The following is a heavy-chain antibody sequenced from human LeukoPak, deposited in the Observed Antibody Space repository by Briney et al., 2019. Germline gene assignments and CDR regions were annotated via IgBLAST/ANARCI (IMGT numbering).Heavy chain of an antibody. CDR2: VFDGKTT. CDR1: GESLNYYY. Sequence: ASDTLSLTCAVYGESLNYYYWSWIRQSPEEGLEWIGEVFDGKTTNYNPSLKSRVTISAVTSSNQFSLNLKSVTAADTAVYYCASGAWATRLHSWAQGTLVIVSS. J-gene: IGHJ4*02. D-gene: IGHD5-24*01. V-gene: IGHV4-34*12. CDR3: ASGAWATRLHS.